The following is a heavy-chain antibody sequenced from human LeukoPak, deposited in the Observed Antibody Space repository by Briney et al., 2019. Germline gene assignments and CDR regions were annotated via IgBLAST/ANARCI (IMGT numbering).Heavy chain of an antibody. CDR3: ASVDSSGYYWAYYFDY. Sequence: SGTLSLTCAVSGGSINSSNWWSWVRQPPGKGLEWIGEIYHSGSTNYNPSLKSRVTISVDKSKNQFSLKLSSVTAADTAVYYCASVDSSGYYWAYYFDYWGQGTLVTVSS. D-gene: IGHD3-22*01. J-gene: IGHJ4*02. CDR1: GGSINSSNW. V-gene: IGHV4-4*02. CDR2: IYHSGST.